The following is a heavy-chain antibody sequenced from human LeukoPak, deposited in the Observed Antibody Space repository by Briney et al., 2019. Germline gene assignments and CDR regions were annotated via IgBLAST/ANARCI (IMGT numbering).Heavy chain of an antibody. Sequence: PSETLSLTCAVYGWSFSGYYWSWIRQPPGKGLEWIGEINHSGSTNYNPSLKSRVTISVDTSKNQFSLKLSSVTAADTAVYYCARGGLPTYYDILTGYYPSRHPLDYWGQGTLVTVSS. J-gene: IGHJ4*02. V-gene: IGHV4-34*01. CDR2: INHSGST. CDR3: ARGGLPTYYDILTGYYPSRHPLDY. CDR1: GWSFSGYY. D-gene: IGHD3-9*01.